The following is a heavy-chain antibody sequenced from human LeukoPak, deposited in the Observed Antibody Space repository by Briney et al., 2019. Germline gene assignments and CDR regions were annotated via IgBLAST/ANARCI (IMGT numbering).Heavy chain of an antibody. CDR2: INGDGIST. Sequence: GGSLRLSCAASGFTFSSYWMHWVRQAPGKGLVWVARINGDGISTTYADSVKGRFTISRDNARNTVYLQMISLRGEDTAVYYCARHGWVDYWGRGTLVTVSS. J-gene: IGHJ4*02. D-gene: IGHD1-26*01. CDR3: ARHGWVDY. CDR1: GFTFSSYW. V-gene: IGHV3-74*01.